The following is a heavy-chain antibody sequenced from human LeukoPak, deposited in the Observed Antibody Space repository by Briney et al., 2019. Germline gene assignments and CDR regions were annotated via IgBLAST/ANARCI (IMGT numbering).Heavy chain of an antibody. J-gene: IGHJ4*02. CDR1: GFTFSSFG. CDR3: AKDLLVTMIVVALFDY. CDR2: ISGSGGST. Sequence: GGSLRLSCAASGFTFSSFGMHWVRQAPGQGREWVSAISGSGGSTYYADSVKGRFTISRDNSKNTLYLQMNSLRAEDTAVYYCAKDLLVTMIVVALFDYWGEGTLVTVSS. V-gene: IGHV3-23*01. D-gene: IGHD3-22*01.